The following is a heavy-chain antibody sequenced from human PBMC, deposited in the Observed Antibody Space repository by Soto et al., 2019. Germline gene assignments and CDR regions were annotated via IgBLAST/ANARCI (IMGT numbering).Heavy chain of an antibody. CDR3: ARVFSSGSGWMYYFDF. Sequence: QVELQESGPRLVKSSGTLSLTCEVSSGSISTGNWWSWVRQPPWKGLEWIGEIYYTGATNYNPSLKSRVPMTIDKSKDQFSLILTSATAADTAVYYCARVFSSGSGWMYYFDFWGPGILVSVSS. J-gene: IGHJ4*02. D-gene: IGHD6-25*01. CDR1: SGSISTGNW. CDR2: IYYTGAT. V-gene: IGHV4-4*02.